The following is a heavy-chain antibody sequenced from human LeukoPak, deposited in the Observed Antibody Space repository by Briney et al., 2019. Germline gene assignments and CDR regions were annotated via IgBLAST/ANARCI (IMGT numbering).Heavy chain of an antibody. CDR3: AKDRPNYYDSSGHYYRRDGDY. CDR2: ISGSGGST. CDR1: GFTFSSYA. J-gene: IGHJ4*02. D-gene: IGHD3-22*01. V-gene: IGHV3-23*01. Sequence: GGSLRLSCAASGFTFSSYAMSWVRQAPGKGLEWVSAISGSGGSTYYADSVKGRFTISRDNSKNTLYLQMNSLRAEDTAIYYCAKDRPNYYDSSGHYYRRDGDYWGQGTLVTVSS.